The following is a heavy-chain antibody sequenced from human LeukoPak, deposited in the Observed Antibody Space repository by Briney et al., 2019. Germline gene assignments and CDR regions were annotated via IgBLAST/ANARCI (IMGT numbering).Heavy chain of an antibody. CDR1: GYTFTGYY. CDR2: TNPNSGGT. V-gene: IGHV1-2*02. J-gene: IGHJ3*02. CDR3: ARVSGYYYDSSGYAAFDI. D-gene: IGHD3-22*01. Sequence: ASVKVSCKASGYTFTGYYMHWVRQAPGQGLEWMGWTNPNSGGTNYAQKLQGRVTMTRDTSISTAYMELSRLRSDDTAVYYCARVSGYYYDSSGYAAFDIWGQGTMVTVSS.